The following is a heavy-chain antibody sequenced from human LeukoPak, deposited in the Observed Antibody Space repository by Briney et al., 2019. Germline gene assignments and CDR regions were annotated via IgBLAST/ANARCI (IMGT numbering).Heavy chain of an antibody. V-gene: IGHV1-69*13. CDR3: ARGEAEAGPPDY. D-gene: IGHD6-19*01. CDR1: GGTFNSYA. J-gene: IGHJ4*02. Sequence: ASVKVSCKASGGTFNSYAISWVRQAPGQGLEWMGGIIPIFGTANYAQKFQGRVTITADESTSTAYMELSSLRSEDTAVYYCARGEAEAGPPDYWGQGTLVTVSS. CDR2: IIPIFGTA.